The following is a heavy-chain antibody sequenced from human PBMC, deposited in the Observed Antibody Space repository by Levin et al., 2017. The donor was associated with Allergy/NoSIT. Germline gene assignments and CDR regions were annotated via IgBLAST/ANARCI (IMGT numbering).Heavy chain of an antibody. Sequence: GGSLRLSCSASGFTFNNYAMHWVRQAPGKGLEWVAVVSYGGSTKYYIQSVKGRFNISRDNSNNTLYLQMNSLRAEDTGVYYCVRDAHKGIVRSPGDNWGQGTLVIVSS. D-gene: IGHD2/OR15-2a*01. CDR1: GFTFNNYA. CDR2: VSYGGSTK. CDR3: VRDAHKGIVRSPGDN. V-gene: IGHV3-30*04. J-gene: IGHJ4*02.